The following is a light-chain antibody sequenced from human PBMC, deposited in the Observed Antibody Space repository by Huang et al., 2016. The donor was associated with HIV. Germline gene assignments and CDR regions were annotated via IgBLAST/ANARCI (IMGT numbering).Light chain of an antibody. J-gene: IGKJ4*01. Sequence: DIVMIQSPLSLPVTPGEPASISCRSSQCLLDSSGYNYLDWYVQKPGQSPHLLICLVSNRASGVPDRFSGSGSGTDFTLNISRVEAEDVGVYYCMQALQTPLTFGGGTKVEMK. CDR2: LVS. CDR1: QCLLDSSGYNY. V-gene: IGKV2-28*01. CDR3: MQALQTPLT.